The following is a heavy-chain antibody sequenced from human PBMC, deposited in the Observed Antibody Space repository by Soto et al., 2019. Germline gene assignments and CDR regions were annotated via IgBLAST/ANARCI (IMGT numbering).Heavy chain of an antibody. CDR1: GYRFSSYW. V-gene: IGHV5-51*01. CDR3: ARQGSNGAYYYYGMDV. J-gene: IGHJ6*02. D-gene: IGHD2-8*01. Sequence: GESLKISCKGSGYRFSSYWIAWVRQMPGKGLEWMGIIYPGDSDTKYSPSFQGQVTFSVDKSNSTAYLQWSSLKASDTAMYFCARQGSNGAYYYYGMDVWGQGTTVTVSS. CDR2: IYPGDSDT.